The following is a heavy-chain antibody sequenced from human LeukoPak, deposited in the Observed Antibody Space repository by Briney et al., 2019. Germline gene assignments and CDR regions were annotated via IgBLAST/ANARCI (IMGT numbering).Heavy chain of an antibody. Sequence: ASVKVSCKASGHTFTSYGISWVRQAPGQGLEWMGWISAYNGNTNYAQKLQGRVTMTTDTSTSTAYMELRSLRSDDTAVYYCARDHYYDSSVGFDYWVQGPVVTVSS. V-gene: IGHV1-18*01. D-gene: IGHD3-22*01. CDR1: GHTFTSYG. CDR3: ARDHYYDSSVGFDY. J-gene: IGHJ4*02. CDR2: ISAYNGNT.